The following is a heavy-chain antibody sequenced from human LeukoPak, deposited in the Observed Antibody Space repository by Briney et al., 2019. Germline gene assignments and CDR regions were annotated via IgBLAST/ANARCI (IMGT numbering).Heavy chain of an antibody. J-gene: IGHJ4*02. CDR2: IKGDGSEK. V-gene: IGHV3-7*01. CDR3: ARDPYDYVWGSYRPEYYFDY. Sequence: PGGSLRLSCAASGFSFSSHWMNWVRQAPGKGLQWVATIKGDGSEKFYVDSVKGRFTISRDNAKNSLYLQMNILRAEDTAVYYCARDPYDYVWGSYRPEYYFDYWGQGTLVTVSS. D-gene: IGHD3-16*02. CDR1: GFSFSSHW.